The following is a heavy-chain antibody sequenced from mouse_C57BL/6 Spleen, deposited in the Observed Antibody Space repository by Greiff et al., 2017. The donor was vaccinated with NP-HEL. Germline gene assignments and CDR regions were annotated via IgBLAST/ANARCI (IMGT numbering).Heavy chain of an antibody. V-gene: IGHV1-53*01. Sequence: QVQLQQPGTELVKPGASVKLSCKASGYTFTSYWMHWVKQRPGQGLEWIGNITPSNGGTNYNEKFKSTATLTVDKSSSTAYMQLSSRTSEDSAVYYCARPGHYYGSGGYFDVWGTGTTVTVSS. CDR3: ARPGHYYGSGGYFDV. D-gene: IGHD1-1*01. J-gene: IGHJ1*03. CDR2: ITPSNGGT. CDR1: GYTFTSYW.